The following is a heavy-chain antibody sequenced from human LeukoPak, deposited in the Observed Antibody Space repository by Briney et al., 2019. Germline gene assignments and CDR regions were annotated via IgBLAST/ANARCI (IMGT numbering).Heavy chain of an antibody. V-gene: IGHV4-39*07. CDR2: IYYSGST. CDR3: ARMYDSSGYYYVHNAFDI. D-gene: IGHD3-22*01. Sequence: SETLSLTCTVSGGSISSSSYYWGWIRQPPGKGLEWIGSIYYSGSTYYNPSLKSRVTISVDTSKNQFSLKLSSVTAADTAVYYCARMYDSSGYYYVHNAFDIWGQGTMVTVSS. CDR1: GGSISSSSYY. J-gene: IGHJ3*02.